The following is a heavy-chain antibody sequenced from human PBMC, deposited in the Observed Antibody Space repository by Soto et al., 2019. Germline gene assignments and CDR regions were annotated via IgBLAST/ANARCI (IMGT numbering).Heavy chain of an antibody. V-gene: IGHV4-59*01. CDR2: IYYSGST. J-gene: IGHJ6*02. CDR1: CGSISSYY. CDR3: ARGRRGDGYNPCHYYGLDV. D-gene: IGHD5-12*01. Sequence: SETLSLTCTVSCGSISSYYWTWIRQPPGKGLEWMGYIYYSGSTNYNPSLKTRVTISLDTSKNQFSLKLTSVTAADTAVYYCARGRRGDGYNPCHYYGLDVWGQGIKVTDSS.